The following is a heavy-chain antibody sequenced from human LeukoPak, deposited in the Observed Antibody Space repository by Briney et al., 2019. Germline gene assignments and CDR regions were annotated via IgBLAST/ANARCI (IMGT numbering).Heavy chain of an antibody. Sequence: GGSLKPSCEPSGFSFGRIWMSWARQPPGKGLEWVANIKQDGSEKNYVDSVKGRFTISRDNAKNSLYLQMNSLRAEDTAVYYCARLRYSDYWGQGTLVTVSS. CDR3: ARLRYSDY. J-gene: IGHJ4*02. V-gene: IGHV3-7*03. CDR1: GFSFGRIW. CDR2: IKQDGSEK. D-gene: IGHD2-21*01.